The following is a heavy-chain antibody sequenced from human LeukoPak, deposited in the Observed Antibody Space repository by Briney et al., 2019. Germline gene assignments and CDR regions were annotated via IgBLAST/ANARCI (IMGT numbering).Heavy chain of an antibody. Sequence: ASVKVSCKASGYTFTGYYMLWVRQAPGQGLEWMGRINPNSGGTNYAQKFQGRVTMTRDTSISTAYMELSRLRSDDTAVYYCARSPALRVTARPSGWFDPWGQGTLVTVSS. V-gene: IGHV1-2*06. D-gene: IGHD2-21*02. J-gene: IGHJ5*02. CDR3: ARSPALRVTARPSGWFDP. CDR1: GYTFTGYY. CDR2: INPNSGGT.